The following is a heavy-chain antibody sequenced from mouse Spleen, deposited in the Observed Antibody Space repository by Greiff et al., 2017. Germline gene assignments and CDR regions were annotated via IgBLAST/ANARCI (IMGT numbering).Heavy chain of an antibody. J-gene: IGHJ4*01. CDR3: TGVITTYYAMDY. D-gene: IGHD1-1*01. Sequence: DVKLQESGTVLARPGASVKMSCKTSGYTFTSYWMHWVKQRPGQGLEWIGAIYPGNSDTSYNQKFKGKAKLTAVTSASTAYMELSSLTNEDSAVYYCTGVITTYYAMDYWGQGTSVTVSS. V-gene: IGHV1-5*01. CDR2: IYPGNSDT. CDR1: GYTFTSYW.